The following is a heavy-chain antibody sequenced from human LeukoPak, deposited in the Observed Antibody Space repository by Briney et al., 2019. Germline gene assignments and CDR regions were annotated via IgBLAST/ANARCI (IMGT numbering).Heavy chain of an antibody. J-gene: IGHJ3*02. CDR3: ARQGVWGSYRPTDAFDI. D-gene: IGHD3-16*02. CDR2: INHSGST. Sequence: SETLSLTCAVYGGSFSGYYWSWIRQPPGKGLEWIGEINHSGSTNYNPSLKSRVTISVDTSKNQFSLKLSSVTAADTAVYYCARQGVWGSYRPTDAFDIWGQGTMVTVSS. CDR1: GGSFSGYY. V-gene: IGHV4-34*01.